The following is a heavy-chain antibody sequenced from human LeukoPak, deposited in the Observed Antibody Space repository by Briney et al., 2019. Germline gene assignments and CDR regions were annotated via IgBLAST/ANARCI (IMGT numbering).Heavy chain of an antibody. CDR2: IRYDGSNK. CDR3: AKDRGVVVPLDY. J-gene: IGHJ4*02. V-gene: IGHV3-30*02. Sequence: GGSLRLSCAASGFTFSSYGMHWVRQAPGKGLERVAFIRYDGSNKYYADSVKGRFTISRDNSKNTLYLQMNSLRAEDTAVYYCAKDRGVVVPLDYWGQGTLVTVSS. D-gene: IGHD2-2*01. CDR1: GFTFSSYG.